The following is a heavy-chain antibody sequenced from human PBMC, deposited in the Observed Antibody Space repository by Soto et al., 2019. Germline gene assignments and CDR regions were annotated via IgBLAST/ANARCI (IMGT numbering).Heavy chain of an antibody. J-gene: IGHJ4*02. D-gene: IGHD1-26*01. CDR2: IYHSGST. CDR1: GGSISGGGYS. V-gene: IGHV4-30-2*01. Sequence: SETLSLTCAVSGGSISGGGYSWSWIRQPPGKGLEWIGYIYHSGSTYYNPSLKSRVTISVDRSKNQFSLKLSSVTAADAAVYYCARARYSGSYLPHFDYWGQGTLVTVSS. CDR3: ARARYSGSYLPHFDY.